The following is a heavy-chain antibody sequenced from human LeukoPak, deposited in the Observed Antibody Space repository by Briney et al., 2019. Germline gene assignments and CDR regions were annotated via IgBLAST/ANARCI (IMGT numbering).Heavy chain of an antibody. CDR1: RFTFSSYS. J-gene: IGHJ4*02. D-gene: IGHD3-22*01. CDR2: ISSSSSYI. CDR3: ARSRYDSSGYYGIIGN. V-gene: IGHV3-21*01. Sequence: GGSLRLSCAASRFTFSSYSMNWVRQAPGKGLEWVSSISSSSSYIYYADSVKGRFTISRDNAKNSLYLQMNSLRAEDTAVYYCARSRYDSSGYYGIIGNWGQGTLVTVSS.